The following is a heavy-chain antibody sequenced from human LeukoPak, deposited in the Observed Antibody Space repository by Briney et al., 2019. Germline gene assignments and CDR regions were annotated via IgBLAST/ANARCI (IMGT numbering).Heavy chain of an antibody. CDR3: ARGGGGSIPFDY. CDR1: GFTFSSYG. CDR2: IWYDGSNK. Sequence: PGGSLRLSCAASGFTFSSYGMHWVRQAPGKGLEWVAVIWYDGSNKYYADSVKGRFTISRDNSKNTLYLQMNSLRAEDTAVYYCARGGGGSIPFDYWGQGTLVTVSS. J-gene: IGHJ4*02. D-gene: IGHD2-15*01. V-gene: IGHV3-33*01.